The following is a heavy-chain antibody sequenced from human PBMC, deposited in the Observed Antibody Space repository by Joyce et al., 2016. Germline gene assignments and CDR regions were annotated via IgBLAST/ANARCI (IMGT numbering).Heavy chain of an antibody. CDR2: IRTDSGDT. V-gene: IGHV1-2*02. CDR3: ARGGSKWVNWFDP. J-gene: IGHJ5*02. Sequence: QVQLVQSGPEVKKPGASVKVSCKTSGYTFTGHYLHWVRQAPGQGLEWLGWIRTDSGDTNYAQKFQGRITLTRDTSITTAYMELRWLRSDDTAAYYCARGGSKWVNWFDPWGQGTLVTV. D-gene: IGHD1-26*01. CDR1: GYTFTGHY.